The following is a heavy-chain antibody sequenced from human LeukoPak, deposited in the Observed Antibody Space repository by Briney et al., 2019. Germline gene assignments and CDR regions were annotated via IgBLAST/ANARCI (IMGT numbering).Heavy chain of an antibody. V-gene: IGHV1-18*04. D-gene: IGHD3-3*01. Sequence: ASVKVSCKASGYTFTGYYMHWVRQAPGQGLEWMGWISAYNGNTNYAQKLQGRVTMTTDTSTSTAYMELRSLRSDDTAVYYCAREGDPNYDFWSGYHKYYFDYWGQGTLVTVSS. J-gene: IGHJ4*02. CDR2: ISAYNGNT. CDR1: GYTFTGYY. CDR3: AREGDPNYDFWSGYHKYYFDY.